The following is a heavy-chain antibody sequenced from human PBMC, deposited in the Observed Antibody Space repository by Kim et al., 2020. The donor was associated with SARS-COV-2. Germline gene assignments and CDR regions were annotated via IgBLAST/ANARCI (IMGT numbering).Heavy chain of an antibody. Sequence: YNPSLKSRVTISVDTSKNQFSLKLSSVTAADTAVYYCARGKAAVLYYFDYWGQGTLVTVSS. D-gene: IGHD6-13*01. J-gene: IGHJ4*02. V-gene: IGHV4-59*09. CDR3: ARGKAAVLYYFDY.